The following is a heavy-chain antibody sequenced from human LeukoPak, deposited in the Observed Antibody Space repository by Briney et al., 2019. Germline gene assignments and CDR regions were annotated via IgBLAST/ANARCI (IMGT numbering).Heavy chain of an antibody. J-gene: IGHJ4*02. CDR2: SGHGGDT. Sequence: GGSLRLSCAASGFTFSTYAMYWVRQAPGKGLEWVSASGHGGDTYYADSVKGRFTTSRDISKNTLYLQMNSPRAEDTAVYYCAKGSPQYYFDYWGQGTLVTVSS. CDR1: GFTFSTYA. V-gene: IGHV3-23*01. CDR3: AKGSPQYYFDY. D-gene: IGHD6-19*01.